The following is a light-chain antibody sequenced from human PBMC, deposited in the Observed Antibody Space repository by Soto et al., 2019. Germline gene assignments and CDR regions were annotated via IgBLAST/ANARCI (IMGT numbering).Light chain of an antibody. J-gene: IGKJ2*01. CDR2: KVS. Sequence: DIELTQTPLSSPVTLGQPASISCRSSQSLVHSDGNTDLSWFHQRPGQPPRLLIDKVSNRFSGVPDRSSGSGAGTDFTLKINRVEAEDVGIYFCMQATQYRPYTFGQGTKLEIK. CDR3: MQATQYRPYT. V-gene: IGKV2-24*01. CDR1: QSLVHSDGNTD.